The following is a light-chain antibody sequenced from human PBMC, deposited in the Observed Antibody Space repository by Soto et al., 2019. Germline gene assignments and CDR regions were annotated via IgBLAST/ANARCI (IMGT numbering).Light chain of an antibody. CDR3: QQYNKWPLT. V-gene: IGKV3-15*01. J-gene: IGKJ1*01. Sequence: IVMNQSPATLCVSPVEGATLGFRASQSVSSNLAWYQQKPGQAPRLLIYGASTRATGIPARFRGSGSGTEFTLTISSLQSEDFTVYYCQQYNKWPLTFGQGTKVDI. CDR1: QSVSSN. CDR2: GAS.